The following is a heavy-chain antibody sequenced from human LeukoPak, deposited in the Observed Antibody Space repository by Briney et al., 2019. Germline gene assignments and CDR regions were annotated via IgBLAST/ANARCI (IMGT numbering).Heavy chain of an antibody. D-gene: IGHD6-19*01. CDR1: GYSISSGYY. CDR2: IYHSGST. J-gene: IGHJ4*02. Sequence: PSETLSLTCTGSGYSISSGYYWGWIRQPPGKGLEWIGSIYHSGSTYYNPSLKSRITISVDTSKNQFSLKLSSVTAADTAVYYCARATPGGCAYWGQGTLVTVSS. CDR3: ARATPGGCAY. V-gene: IGHV4-38-2*02.